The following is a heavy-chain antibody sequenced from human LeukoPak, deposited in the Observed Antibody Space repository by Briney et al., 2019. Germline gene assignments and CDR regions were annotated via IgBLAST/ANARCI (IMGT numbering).Heavy chain of an antibody. J-gene: IGHJ5*02. CDR2: IIPIFGTA. CDR1: GGTFSSYA. V-gene: IGHV1-69*13. CDR3: ARDRGRGYGPPIGCSGGSCYPYDWFDP. Sequence: SVKVSRKASGGTFSSYAISWVRQAPGQGLEWMGGIIPIFGTANYAQKFQGRVTITADESTSTAYMELSSLRSEDTAVYYCARDRGRGYGPPIGCSGGSCYPYDWFDPWGQGTLVTVSS. D-gene: IGHD2-15*01.